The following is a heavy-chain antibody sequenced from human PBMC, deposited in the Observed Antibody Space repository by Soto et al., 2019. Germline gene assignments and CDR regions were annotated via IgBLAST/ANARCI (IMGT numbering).Heavy chain of an antibody. Sequence: QVQLEQSGAEVKKPGSSVKVSCKASGGTLSDHGVAWLRQAPGQGLEWMGGTIPVFNTAKNAQKFRGRVTVTADKFTNIAYMELSSLRSEDTAFYFCARGVYGSGNYYTGPSAFDIWGQGTMVIVSS. CDR2: TIPVFNTA. CDR1: GGTLSDHG. V-gene: IGHV1-69*06. J-gene: IGHJ3*02. D-gene: IGHD3-10*01. CDR3: ARGVYGSGNYYTGPSAFDI.